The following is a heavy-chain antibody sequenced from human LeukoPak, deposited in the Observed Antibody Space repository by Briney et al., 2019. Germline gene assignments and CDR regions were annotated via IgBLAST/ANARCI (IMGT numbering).Heavy chain of an antibody. CDR2: IYYSGNT. CDR1: GGSISTYY. Sequence: SETLSLTCTVSGGSISTYYWSWIRQPPGKGPEWIGYIYYSGNTIYNSSLKSRVTISVDKSKNQFSLKLSSVTAADTAVYYCARSYSSSGYYYYGMDLWGQGTTVTVSS. D-gene: IGHD6-6*01. V-gene: IGHV4-59*01. CDR3: ARSYSSSGYYYYGMDL. J-gene: IGHJ6*02.